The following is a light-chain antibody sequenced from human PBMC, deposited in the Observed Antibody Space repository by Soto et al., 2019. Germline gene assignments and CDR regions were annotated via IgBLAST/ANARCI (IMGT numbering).Light chain of an antibody. J-gene: IGKJ5*01. CDR1: QSVSSSY. CDR3: QQYGSAPGIT. CDR2: GAS. V-gene: IGKV3-20*01. Sequence: EIVLTQSPGTLSLSPGERAPLSCRASQSVSSSYLAWYQQKPGQAPRLLIYGASGRATGIPDRFSGSGSGTDLTLTISRLEPEDFAVYDCQQYGSAPGITFGQGTRLEIK.